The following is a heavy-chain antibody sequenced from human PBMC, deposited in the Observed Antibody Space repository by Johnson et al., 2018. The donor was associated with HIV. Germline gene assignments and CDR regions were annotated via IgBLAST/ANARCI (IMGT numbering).Heavy chain of an antibody. CDR3: ANGPIKYSRSSRGGAFES. J-gene: IGHJ3*02. Sequence: QVQLVESGGGVVQPGRSLRLSCAASEFTFSNYDMHWVRQAPGKGLEWVAVISYDGSNKYYADSLKGRFTISRDNSKSTLYLQMNSLRAEDTAVYYCANGPIKYSRSSRGGAFESWGQGTTVIVSS. V-gene: IGHV3-30*18. CDR2: ISYDGSNK. D-gene: IGHD6-6*01. CDR1: EFTFSNYD.